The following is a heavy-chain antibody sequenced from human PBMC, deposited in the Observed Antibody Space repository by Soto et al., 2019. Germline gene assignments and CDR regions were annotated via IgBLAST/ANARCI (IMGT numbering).Heavy chain of an antibody. CDR3: ARGPGDFWSGYYHYYYYGMDV. Sequence: SETLSLTCAVYGGSFSGYYWSWIRQPPGKGLEWIGETNHSGSTNYNPSLKSRVTISVDTSENQFSLKLSSVTAADTAVYYCARGPGDFWSGYYHYYYYGMDVWGQGTTVTVSS. J-gene: IGHJ6*02. CDR1: GGSFSGYY. V-gene: IGHV4-34*01. CDR2: TNHSGST. D-gene: IGHD3-3*01.